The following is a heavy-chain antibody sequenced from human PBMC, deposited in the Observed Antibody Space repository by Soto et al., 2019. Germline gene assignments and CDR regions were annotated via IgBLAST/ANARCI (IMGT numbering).Heavy chain of an antibody. CDR1: GGSISSGGYY. CDR3: ARDRCSSTSCYVGHDAFDI. Sequence: QVQLQESGPGLVKPSQTLSLTCTVSGGSISSGGYYWSWNRQHPGKGLEWIGYIYYSGSTYYNPSLKSRVTISVDTSKNQFSLKLSSVTAADTAVYYCARDRCSSTSCYVGHDAFDIWGQGTMVTVSS. V-gene: IGHV4-31*03. CDR2: IYYSGST. D-gene: IGHD2-2*01. J-gene: IGHJ3*02.